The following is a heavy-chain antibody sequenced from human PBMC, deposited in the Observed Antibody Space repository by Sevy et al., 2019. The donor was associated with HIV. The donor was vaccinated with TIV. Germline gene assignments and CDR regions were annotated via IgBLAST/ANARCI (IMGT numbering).Heavy chain of an antibody. CDR2: ISGSGGST. J-gene: IGHJ5*02. CDR1: GFTFSSYA. Sequence: GGSLRLSCAASGFTFSSYAMSWVRQAPGKGLEWVSAISGSGGSTYYADSVKGRFTISRDNSKNTLYLQMNILRAEGRAVYYCAKIPDYYGGPWGQGTLVTVSS. CDR3: AKIPDYYGGP. V-gene: IGHV3-23*01. D-gene: IGHD3-10*01.